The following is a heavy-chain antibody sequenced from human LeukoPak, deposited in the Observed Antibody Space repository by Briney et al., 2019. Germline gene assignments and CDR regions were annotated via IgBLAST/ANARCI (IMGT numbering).Heavy chain of an antibody. J-gene: IGHJ4*02. Sequence: ASVTVSCKASGGTFSSYAISWVRQAPGQGLEWMGGIIPIVGTANYAQKFQGRVTITADESTSTAYMELSSLRSEDTAVYYCARGTTIFGVVISDIWGQGTLVTVSS. CDR1: GGTFSSYA. V-gene: IGHV1-69*13. D-gene: IGHD3-3*01. CDR3: ARGTTIFGVVISDI. CDR2: IIPIVGTA.